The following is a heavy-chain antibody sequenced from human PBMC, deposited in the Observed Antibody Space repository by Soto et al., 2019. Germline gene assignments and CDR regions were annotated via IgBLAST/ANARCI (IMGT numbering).Heavy chain of an antibody. V-gene: IGHV4-59*08. CDR3: ARLEGLATISYYFDF. J-gene: IGHJ4*02. CDR1: GGSISSYY. D-gene: IGHD3-9*01. CDR2: IYYSGST. Sequence: PSETLSLTCTVPGGSISSYYWSWIRQPPGKGLEWIGYIYYSGSTYYNPSLQTRVTISLDKSKSQFSLKLNSVTAADSAVYFCARLEGLATISYYFDFWGQGALVTVSS.